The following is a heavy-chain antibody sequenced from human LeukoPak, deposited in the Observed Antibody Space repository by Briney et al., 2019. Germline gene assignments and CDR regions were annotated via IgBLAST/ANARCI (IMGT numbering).Heavy chain of an antibody. J-gene: IGHJ4*02. V-gene: IGHV4-34*01. D-gene: IGHD5-18*01. CDR1: GGSFSGYY. CDR3: AYMVTGFDY. CDR2: INHSGST. Sequence: PSETLSLTCAVYGGSFSGYYWSWIRQPPGNGLEWIGEINHSGSTNYNPSLKSRVTISVDTSKNQFSLKLSSVTAADTAVYYCAYMVTGFDYWGQGTLVTVSS.